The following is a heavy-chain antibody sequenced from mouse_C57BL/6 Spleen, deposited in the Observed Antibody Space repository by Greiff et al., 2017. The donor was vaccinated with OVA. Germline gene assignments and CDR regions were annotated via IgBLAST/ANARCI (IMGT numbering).Heavy chain of an antibody. D-gene: IGHD3-3*01. J-gene: IGHJ3*01. V-gene: IGHV1-76*01. CDR1: GYTFTDYY. CDR3: ARGAGQPAWFAY. Sequence: VQLQQSGAELVRPGASVKLSCKASGYTFTDYYINWVKQRPGQGLEWIARIYPGSGNTYYNEKFKGKATLTAEKSSSTAYMQLSSLTSEDSAVYFCARGAGQPAWFAYWGQGTLVTVSA. CDR2: IYPGSGNT.